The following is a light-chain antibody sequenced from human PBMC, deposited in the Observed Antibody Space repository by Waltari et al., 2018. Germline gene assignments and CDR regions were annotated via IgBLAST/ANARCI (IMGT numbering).Light chain of an antibody. CDR3: QQSYSLFALT. CDR1: QNIDNF. Sequence: DIQMTQSPSSLSASVGDRVTITCRASQNIDNFLNWFQQKPGKAPKLLIYATSNLQTGVPSRFSGSGSGTDFALTISSLQPEDFATYYCQQSYSLFALTFGGGTKVEI. J-gene: IGKJ4*01. CDR2: ATS. V-gene: IGKV1-39*01.